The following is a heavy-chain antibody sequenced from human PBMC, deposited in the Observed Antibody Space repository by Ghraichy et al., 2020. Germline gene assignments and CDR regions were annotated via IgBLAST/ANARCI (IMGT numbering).Heavy chain of an antibody. CDR2: ISYDGSNK. D-gene: IGHD6-19*01. Sequence: GGSLRLSCAASGFTFSSYAMHWVRQAPGKGLEWVAVISYDGSNKYYADSVKGRFTISRDNSKNTLYLQMNSLRAEDTAVYYCARASTVLYSSGWYGIDYWGQGTLVTVSS. CDR1: GFTFSSYA. CDR3: ARASTVLYSSGWYGIDY. V-gene: IGHV3-30-3*01. J-gene: IGHJ4*02.